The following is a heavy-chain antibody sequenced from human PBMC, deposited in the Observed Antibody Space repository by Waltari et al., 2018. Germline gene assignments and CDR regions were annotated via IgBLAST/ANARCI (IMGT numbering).Heavy chain of an antibody. V-gene: IGHV3-64*01. CDR1: GLTFSTYS. D-gene: IGHD6-25*01. J-gene: IGHJ4*02. CDR2: IHGNGDII. CDR3: ASSLAARPSPFDS. Sequence: EVQLVESGGGLVQPGGSLRLSCAASGLTFSTYSMHWVRQAPGKGLEFVSSIHGNGDIIHDANSVKGRFTISRDNSKNTLYLQMGSLRPEDMAMYYCASSLAARPSPFDSWGQGTLVTVSS.